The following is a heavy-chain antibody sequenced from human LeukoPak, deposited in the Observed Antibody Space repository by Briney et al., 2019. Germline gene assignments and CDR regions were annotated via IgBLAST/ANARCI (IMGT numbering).Heavy chain of an antibody. CDR2: FDPEDGET. D-gene: IGHD2-2*01. V-gene: IGHV1-24*01. Sequence: GASVKVSCKVSGYTLTELSMHWARQAPGKGLEWMGGFDPEDGETIYAQKFQGRVIITRDTSASTAYMELSSLRSEDTAVYYCARTLCRRYCSSTSLLDYYGMDVWGQGTTVTVSS. CDR1: GYTLTELS. J-gene: IGHJ6*02. CDR3: ARTLCRRYCSSTSLLDYYGMDV.